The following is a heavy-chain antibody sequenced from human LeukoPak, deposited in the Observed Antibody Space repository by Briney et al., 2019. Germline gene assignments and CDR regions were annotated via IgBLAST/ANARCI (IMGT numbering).Heavy chain of an antibody. Sequence: GGSLRLSCAASGFSFGSYAMHWVRQAPGKGLDWVAFIRYDGSDTYYAGSVKGRFTVSRDNSKNTLYLQMNSLTAEDTALYYCAKEGGGRTFDYWGQGTLVTVSS. J-gene: IGHJ4*02. CDR3: AKEGGGRTFDY. CDR2: IRYDGSDT. CDR1: GFSFGSYA. D-gene: IGHD4-23*01. V-gene: IGHV3-30*02.